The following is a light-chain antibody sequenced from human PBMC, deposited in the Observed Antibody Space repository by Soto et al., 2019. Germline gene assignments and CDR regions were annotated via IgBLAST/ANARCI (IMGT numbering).Light chain of an antibody. CDR3: QEYNTWPWT. CDR2: AAS. V-gene: IGKV3-15*01. Sequence: EVVMTQSPATLSVSPGERATFSCRASQSVGSNLAWYQQKPGQAPRLLIYAASARATGIPARFSGSGSGTEFTLTITSLQSEDFAVYYCQEYNTWPWTFGQGTKVDI. CDR1: QSVGSN. J-gene: IGKJ1*01.